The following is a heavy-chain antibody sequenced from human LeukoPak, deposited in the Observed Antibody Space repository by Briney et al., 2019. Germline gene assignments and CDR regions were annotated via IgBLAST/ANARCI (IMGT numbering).Heavy chain of an antibody. J-gene: IGHJ4*02. CDR3: ARLRWQLVGPYFDY. CDR1: GDSISTYY. CDR2: IYSSGNT. V-gene: IGHV4-59*01. D-gene: IGHD1-26*01. Sequence: SETLSLTCSFSGDSISTYYWSWIRQSPGKGLEWIGHIYSSGNTDYNSSLKSRVTISVDTSKSQFSLRLSSVTATDTAVYYCARLRWQLVGPYFDYWGQGILVAVSS.